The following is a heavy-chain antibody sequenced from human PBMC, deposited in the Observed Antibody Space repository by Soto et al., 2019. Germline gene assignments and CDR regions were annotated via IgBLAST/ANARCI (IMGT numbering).Heavy chain of an antibody. CDR3: ARPLVYSYGYQSDYYYGMDV. V-gene: IGHV1-2*02. CDR2: INPNSGGT. CDR1: GYTFTGYY. J-gene: IGHJ6*02. Sequence: QVQLVQSGAEVKKPGASVKVSCKASGYTFTGYYMHWVRQAPGQGLEWMGWINPNSGGTNYAQKFQGRVTMTRDTSISTAYMELSRLRSDDTAVYYCARPLVYSYGYQSDYYYGMDVWGQGTTVTVSS. D-gene: IGHD5-18*01.